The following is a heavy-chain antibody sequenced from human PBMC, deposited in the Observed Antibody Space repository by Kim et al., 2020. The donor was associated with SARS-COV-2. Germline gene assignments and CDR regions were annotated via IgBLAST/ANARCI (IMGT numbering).Heavy chain of an antibody. V-gene: IGHV3-74*01. CDR2: INTDGSTT. CDR1: GFTFSNYW. Sequence: GGSLRLSCAASGFTFSNYWLHWVRQAPGKGLAWVSRINTDGSTTTYADSVQGRFAISRDNAKSTLLLEMNSLRAEDTAVYYCVRSHYSASSGYYYDYWG. CDR3: VRSHYSASSGYYYDY. D-gene: IGHD3-22*01. J-gene: IGHJ4*01.